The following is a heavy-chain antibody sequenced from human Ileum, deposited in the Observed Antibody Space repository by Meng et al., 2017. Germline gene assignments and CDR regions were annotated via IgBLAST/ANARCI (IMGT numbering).Heavy chain of an antibody. CDR1: GYSISSGYY. CDR3: AREDMATLTDYFDY. D-gene: IGHD5-24*01. Sequence: SETLSLTCAVSGYSISSGYYWGWIRQPPGKGLEWIGSIYHSGSTYYNPSLKSRVTISVDTSRNQFSLKLSSVTAADTAVYYCAREDMATLTDYFDYWGQGNLV. J-gene: IGHJ4*02. V-gene: IGHV4-38-2*02. CDR2: IYHSGST.